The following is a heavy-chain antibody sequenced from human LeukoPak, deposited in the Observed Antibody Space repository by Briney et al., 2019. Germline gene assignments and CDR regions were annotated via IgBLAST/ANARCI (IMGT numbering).Heavy chain of an antibody. D-gene: IGHD6-19*01. V-gene: IGHV1-24*01. CDR3: ATGQPDSSGSLMLGDAFDI. J-gene: IGHJ3*02. CDR2: FDPGDGET. CDR1: GYTLTELS. Sequence: ASVKVSCKVSGYTLTELSMHWVRQAPGKGLEWMGGFDPGDGETIYAQKFQGRVTMTEDTSTDTAYMELSSLRSEDTAVYYCATGQPDSSGSLMLGDAFDIWGQGTMVTVSS.